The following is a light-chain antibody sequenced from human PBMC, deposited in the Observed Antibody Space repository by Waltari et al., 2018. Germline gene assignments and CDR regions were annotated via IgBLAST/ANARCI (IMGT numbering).Light chain of an antibody. J-gene: IGKJ3*01. CDR2: WAA. CDR1: QRVLYSSNEKNY. Sequence: SVMTQSHDSLAVSLSERANSKCKSSQRVLYSSNEKNYLAWYQQKPGQPPKSLIYWAAARESGVRDRFSGSGSGTDFTLTINSLQAEDVAVYYCQQYYGTPFTFGPGTRVDIK. CDR3: QQYYGTPFT. V-gene: IGKV4-1*01.